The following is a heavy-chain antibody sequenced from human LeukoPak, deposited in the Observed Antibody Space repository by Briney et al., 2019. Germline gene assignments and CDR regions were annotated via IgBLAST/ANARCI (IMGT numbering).Heavy chain of an antibody. D-gene: IGHD2-2*01. V-gene: IGHV3-21*01. Sequence: PGGSLRLSCAASGSTFSSYSMNWVRQAPGKGLEWVSSISSSSSYIYYADSVKGRFTISRDNAKNSLYLQMNSLRAEDTAVYYCARDSSRYCSSTSCYAWGQGTLVTVSS. CDR2: ISSSSSYI. J-gene: IGHJ5*02. CDR1: GSTFSSYS. CDR3: ARDSSRYCSSTSCYA.